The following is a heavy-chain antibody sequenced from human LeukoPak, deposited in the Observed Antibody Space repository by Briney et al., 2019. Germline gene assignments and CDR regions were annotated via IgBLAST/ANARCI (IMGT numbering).Heavy chain of an antibody. D-gene: IGHD1-26*01. Sequence: GGSLRLSCAASGFTFSSYSMNWVRQAPGKGLEWVSSISSSSSYIYYADSVKGRFTISRDNSKNSLYLQMNSLRAEDTAVYYCARVSEWELPDFDYWGQGTLVTVSS. CDR1: GFTFSSYS. CDR2: ISSSSSYI. V-gene: IGHV3-21*01. J-gene: IGHJ4*02. CDR3: ARVSEWELPDFDY.